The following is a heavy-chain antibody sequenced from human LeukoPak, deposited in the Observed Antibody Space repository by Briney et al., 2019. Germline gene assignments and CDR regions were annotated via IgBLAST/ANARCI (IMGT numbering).Heavy chain of an antibody. CDR1: GFTFGDYA. V-gene: IGHV3-49*03. CDR3: TRALAGLPYYYYGMDV. J-gene: IGHJ6*02. Sequence: PGGSLRLSCTASGFTFGDYAMSWFRQAPGKGLEWVGFIRSKAYGGTTEYAASVKGRFTISRDDSKSIAYLQMNSLKTEDTAVYYCTRALAGLPYYYYGMDVWGQGTTVTVSS. D-gene: IGHD6-19*01. CDR2: IRSKAYGGTT.